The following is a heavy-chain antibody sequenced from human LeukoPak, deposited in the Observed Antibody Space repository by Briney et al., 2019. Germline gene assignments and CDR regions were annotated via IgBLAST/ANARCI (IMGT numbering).Heavy chain of an antibody. V-gene: IGHV3-23*01. CDR2: IGGSGGGT. CDR1: GFTLSNYG. CDR3: AKRRVVIRVILVGFHKEAYYFAS. D-gene: IGHD3-22*01. Sequence: GGSLRLSCAVSGFTLSNYGRSWVRQAPGKGLEWVAGIGGSGGGTNYADSVKGRFTISRDNPKNTLYLQMTSLRAEDTAVYFCAKRRVVIRVILVGFHKEAYYFASWGQGALVTVPS. J-gene: IGHJ4*02.